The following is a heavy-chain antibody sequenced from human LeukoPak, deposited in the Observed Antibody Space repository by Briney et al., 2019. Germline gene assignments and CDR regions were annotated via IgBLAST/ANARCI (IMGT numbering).Heavy chain of an antibody. CDR1: GYTFTSYG. V-gene: IGHV1-18*01. Sequence: ASVKVSCTASGYTFTSYGISWVRQAPGQGLEWMGWISAYNGNTNYAQKLQGRVTMTTDTSTSTAYMELRSLRSDDTAVYYCARDRGYYDILTAPHNWFDPWGQGTLVTVSS. J-gene: IGHJ5*02. D-gene: IGHD3-9*01. CDR3: ARDRGYYDILTAPHNWFDP. CDR2: ISAYNGNT.